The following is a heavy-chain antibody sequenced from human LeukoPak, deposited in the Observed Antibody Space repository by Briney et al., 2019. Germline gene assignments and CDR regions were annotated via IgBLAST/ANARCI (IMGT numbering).Heavy chain of an antibody. J-gene: IGHJ6*02. Sequence: PGGSLRLSCEASGFTFSSYTIHWVRQAPGKGLEWVSTISSGSSYMYYADSVKGRFTISRDNAKNSLFLQMNSLRAEDTAVYYCARGLREAPGADHYFYYGMEVWGQGTTVTVSS. CDR3: ARGLREAPGADHYFYYGMEV. D-gene: IGHD3-16*01. V-gene: IGHV3-21*01. CDR1: GFTFSSYT. CDR2: ISSGSSYM.